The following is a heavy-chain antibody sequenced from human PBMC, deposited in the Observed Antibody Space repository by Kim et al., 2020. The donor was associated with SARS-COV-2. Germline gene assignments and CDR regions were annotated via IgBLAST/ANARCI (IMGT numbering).Heavy chain of an antibody. J-gene: IGHJ4*02. V-gene: IGHV1-8*01. CDR3: VISLGY. D-gene: IGHD3-16*01. Sequence: ASVNVSCKASGYTFTSYDINWVRQSTGQGLEWMGWMNPNSGNTSYAQKFQGRVTMTRNTSISTAYMELSSLRSEDTAVYYLVISLGYLDQGTLGTVAS. CDR1: GYTFTSYD. CDR2: MNPNSGNT.